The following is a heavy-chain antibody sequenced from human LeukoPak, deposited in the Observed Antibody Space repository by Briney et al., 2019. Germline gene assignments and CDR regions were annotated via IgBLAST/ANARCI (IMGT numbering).Heavy chain of an antibody. CDR1: GGTFSSYA. Sequence: EASVKVSCKASGGTFSSYAISWVRQASGQGLEWMGRIIPIFGTANYAQKFQGRVTITTDESTSTAYMELSSLRSEDTAVYYCARDEDYRSFDYWGQGTLVTVSS. CDR2: IIPIFGTA. D-gene: IGHD4-11*01. CDR3: ARDEDYRSFDY. J-gene: IGHJ4*02. V-gene: IGHV1-69*05.